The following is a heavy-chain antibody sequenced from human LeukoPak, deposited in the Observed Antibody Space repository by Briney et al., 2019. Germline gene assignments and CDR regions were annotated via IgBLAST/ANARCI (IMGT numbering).Heavy chain of an antibody. D-gene: IGHD1-7*01. J-gene: IGHJ4*02. CDR3: ATGELRTALVH. Sequence: PSETLSLTCTVSGGSISSYYWSWIRQPPGKGLEWIGYIYTSGSTNYNPSLKSRVTTSVDTSKNEFSLKLTSVTAADTAMYYCATGELRTALVHWGQGTLVSVPS. V-gene: IGHV4-4*09. CDR2: IYTSGST. CDR1: GGSISSYY.